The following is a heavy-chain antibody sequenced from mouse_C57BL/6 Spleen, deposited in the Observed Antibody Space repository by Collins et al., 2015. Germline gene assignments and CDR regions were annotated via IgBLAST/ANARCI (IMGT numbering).Heavy chain of an antibody. Sequence: QIQLVQSGPELKKPGETVKISCKASGYTFTNYGMNWVKQAPGKGLKWMGWINTNTGEPTYAEEFKGRFAFSLETSASTAYLQINNLKNEDTATYFCASSLPYAMDYWGQGTSVTVSS. CDR2: INTNTGEP. D-gene: IGHD6-1*01. V-gene: IGHV9-3*02. CDR3: ASSLPYAMDY. CDR1: GYTFTNYG. J-gene: IGHJ4*01.